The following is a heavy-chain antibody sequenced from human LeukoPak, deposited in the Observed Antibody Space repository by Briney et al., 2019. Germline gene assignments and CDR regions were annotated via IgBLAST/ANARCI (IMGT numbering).Heavy chain of an antibody. CDR1: GYTFANYD. V-gene: IGHV1-69*05. D-gene: IGHD5-18*01. J-gene: IGHJ6*03. CDR3: ARGVLEDTAMVITFRPEYYYYYMDV. Sequence: ASVKVSCKASGYTFANYDINWVRQAPGQGLEWMGGIIPIFGTANYAQKFQGRVTITTDESTSTAYMELSSLRSEDTAVYYCARGVLEDTAMVITFRPEYYYYYMDVWGKGTTVTVSS. CDR2: IIPIFGTA.